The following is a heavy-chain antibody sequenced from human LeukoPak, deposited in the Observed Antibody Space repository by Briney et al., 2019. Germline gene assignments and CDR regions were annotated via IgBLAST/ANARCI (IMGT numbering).Heavy chain of an antibody. CDR2: IYHRGNT. CDR1: GYSISSGYY. Sequence: SETLSLTCAVSGYSISSGYYWGWIRQPPGKGLEWIGSIYHRGNTYYNPSLKSRVTMSVDTSNNQFSLKLSSVTAADTALYYCARVDTSMIIDYWSQGTLVTVSS. CDR3: ARVDTSMIIDY. D-gene: IGHD5-18*01. J-gene: IGHJ4*02. V-gene: IGHV4-38-2*01.